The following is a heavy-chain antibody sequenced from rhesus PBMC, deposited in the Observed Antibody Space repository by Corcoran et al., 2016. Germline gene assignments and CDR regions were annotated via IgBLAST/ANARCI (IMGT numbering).Heavy chain of an antibody. Sequence: QLQLQESGPGLVKPSETLSLTCAVSGYSISSGYGWSWIRQPPGKGLEWIGYISYSGSTSYKPSLKSRVTISRDTSKNQFSLKLSSVTAADTAVYYCARNMAAAGTGAFDFWGQGLRVTVSS. CDR2: ISYSGST. J-gene: IGHJ3*01. CDR3: ARNMAAAGTGAFDF. V-gene: IGHV4-122*02. D-gene: IGHD6-25*01. CDR1: GYSISSGYG.